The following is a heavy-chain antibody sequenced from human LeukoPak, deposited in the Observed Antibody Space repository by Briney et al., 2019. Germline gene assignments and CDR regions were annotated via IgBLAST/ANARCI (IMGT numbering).Heavy chain of an antibody. D-gene: IGHD2-2*01. CDR3: ARVYCSSSSCYYFDY. CDR2: IYHSGST. J-gene: IGHJ4*02. CDR1: GGSITSSNW. Sequence: SETLSLTCAVSGGSITSSNWWTWVRQPPGKGLEWIGEIYHSGSTNCNPSLQSRVTMSVDKSKNLFSLKLSSVTAADTAMYYCARVYCSSSSCYYFDYWGQGTLVTVSS. V-gene: IGHV4-4*02.